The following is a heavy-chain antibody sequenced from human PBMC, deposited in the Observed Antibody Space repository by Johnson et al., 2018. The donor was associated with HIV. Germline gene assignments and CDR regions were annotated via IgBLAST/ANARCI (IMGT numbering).Heavy chain of an antibody. V-gene: IGHV3-13*01. CDR1: GFTFSTYD. CDR3: ARAELPDVFDI. D-gene: IGHD1-7*01. Sequence: VQLVESGGGLVQPGGSLRLSCAASGFTFSTYDMHWVRQTTGKRLEWVSAIGTAGDTYYPGSVEGRFTISRDNSKNTLYLQMNSLRAEDTAVYYCARAELPDVFDIWGQGTMVTVSS. J-gene: IGHJ3*02. CDR2: IGTAGDT.